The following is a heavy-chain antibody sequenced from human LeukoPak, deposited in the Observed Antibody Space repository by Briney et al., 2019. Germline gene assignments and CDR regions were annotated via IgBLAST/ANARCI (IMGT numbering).Heavy chain of an antibody. CDR2: LTDSGGTT. CDR1: GFTFSSYA. D-gene: IGHD3-10*01. V-gene: IGHV3-23*01. J-gene: IGHJ4*02. CDR3: AKDLGEYYFDY. Sequence: SGGSLRLSCVASGFTFSSYAMGWVRQAPGKRPEWVSSLTDSGGTTYYVDSVKGRFTISRDNSKNTLYLHMNSLRAEDTAVYYCAKDLGEYYFDYWGQGTLVTVSS.